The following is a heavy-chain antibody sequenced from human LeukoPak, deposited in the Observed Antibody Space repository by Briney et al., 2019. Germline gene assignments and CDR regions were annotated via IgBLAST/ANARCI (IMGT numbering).Heavy chain of an antibody. J-gene: IGHJ3*02. CDR1: GASISSYY. CDR3: VSLRKRGGAFDN. CDR2: ICYSGST. Sequence: SETLSLTCTVSGASISSYYCSWIRQPPGKGLEWIGYICYSGSTNYNPSLKSRVTISVDTSKNQFSLKLSSVTAADTAVYYCVSLRKRGGAFDNWGQGTMVTVSS. V-gene: IGHV4-59*01.